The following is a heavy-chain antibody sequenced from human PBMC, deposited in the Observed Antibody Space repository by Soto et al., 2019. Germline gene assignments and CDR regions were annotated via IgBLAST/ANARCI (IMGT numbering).Heavy chain of an antibody. D-gene: IGHD2-21*01. CDR3: AREVAPRGFDP. J-gene: IGHJ5*02. V-gene: IGHV6-1*01. Sequence: PSQTLSLTCAISGDSVSNNSTSWSWIRQSPSKGLEWLGRTYYRSKWYSDYAPSVKSRTTINPDTSKNQFSLQLSSVTPEDTALYYCAREVAPRGFDPWGQGTLVTVSS. CDR2: TYYRSKWYS. CDR1: GDSVSNNSTS.